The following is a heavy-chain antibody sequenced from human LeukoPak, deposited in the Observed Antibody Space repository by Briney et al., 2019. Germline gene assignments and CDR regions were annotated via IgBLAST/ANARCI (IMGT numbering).Heavy chain of an antibody. CDR2: ISYDGSNK. J-gene: IGHJ3*02. CDR1: GFTFSHYG. V-gene: IGHV3-30*03. Sequence: GGSLRLSCAASGFTFSHYGMTWVRQAPGKGLEGVAVISYDGSNKYYADSVKGRFTISRDNSKNTLYLQMNSLRAEDTAVYYCARDILEWFYRGDAFDIWGQGTMVTVSS. D-gene: IGHD3-3*01. CDR3: ARDILEWFYRGDAFDI.